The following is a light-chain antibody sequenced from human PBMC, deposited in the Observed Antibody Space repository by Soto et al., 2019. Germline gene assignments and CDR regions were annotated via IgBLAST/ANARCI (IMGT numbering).Light chain of an antibody. CDR1: QSLLHSNGYKY. CDR3: MQALQNPLT. CDR2: LGS. V-gene: IGKV2-28*01. Sequence: DIVMTQSPLSLPVTPGEPASISCRSSQSLLHSNGYKYLDCYLQKPGQSPQLLISLGSNRASGVPDRFSVSGSGTDFTLKISRVEAEDVGIYYCMQALQNPLTFGGGTKVEIK. J-gene: IGKJ4*01.